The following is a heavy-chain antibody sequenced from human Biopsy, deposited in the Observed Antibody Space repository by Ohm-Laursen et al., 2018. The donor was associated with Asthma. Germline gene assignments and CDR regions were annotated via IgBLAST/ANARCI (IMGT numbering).Heavy chain of an antibody. V-gene: IGHV1-24*01. CDR3: ARSSHINWGGYFDY. CDR1: GSSLTKIS. D-gene: IGHD7-27*01. CDR2: FDAEDGET. J-gene: IGHJ4*02. Sequence: ASVKVSCKVSGSSLTKISMHWARQAPGKGLEWLGGFDAEDGETIYAQGFEGRVTVMEESFTNTAYLELRSPRSEDTAVYYCARSSHINWGGYFDYWGQGTLVTVSS.